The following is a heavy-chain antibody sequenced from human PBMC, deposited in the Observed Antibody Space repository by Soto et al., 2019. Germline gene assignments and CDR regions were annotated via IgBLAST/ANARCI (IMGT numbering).Heavy chain of an antibody. CDR3: ARDIGSYAYGEGY. D-gene: IGHD3-10*01. V-gene: IGHV4-4*07. Sequence: SETLSLTCSVSGGSINSYWWSWIRQPAGKGLEWIGRVYSSGTTDYNPSLNSRATLSVETSKNQFSLKLSSVTAADTAVYYCARDIGSYAYGEGYWGQGIQVTSPQ. CDR2: VYSSGTT. J-gene: IGHJ4*02. CDR1: GGSINSYW.